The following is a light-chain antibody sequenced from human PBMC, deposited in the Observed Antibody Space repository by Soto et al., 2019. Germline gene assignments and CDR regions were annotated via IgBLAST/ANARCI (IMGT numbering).Light chain of an antibody. V-gene: IGKV3-20*01. J-gene: IGKJ5*01. CDR3: EPYASLQLT. CDR2: GAS. Sequence: FCGASQSVNRTYLAWYQQKPGQSPRLLIYGASTRATGIPDRFSGSGSGTDFTLTISGLEHEDFAVYYCEPYASLQLTLCHGIRLETK. CDR1: QSVNRTY.